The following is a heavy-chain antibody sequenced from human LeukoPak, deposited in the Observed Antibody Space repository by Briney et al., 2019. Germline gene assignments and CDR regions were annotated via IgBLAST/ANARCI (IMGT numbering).Heavy chain of an antibody. CDR3: ARDKTLAYCGGDCYPET. Sequence: SQTLSLTCTVSGDSISSGSYYWSWIRQPAGRGLEWIGRIYTSGSTDYNPSLRSRVTISVDTSKNQFSLKLSSVTAADTAVYYCARDKTLAYCGGDCYPETWGQGALVTVSS. CDR2: IYTSGST. D-gene: IGHD2-21*01. J-gene: IGHJ5*02. V-gene: IGHV4-61*02. CDR1: GDSISSGSYY.